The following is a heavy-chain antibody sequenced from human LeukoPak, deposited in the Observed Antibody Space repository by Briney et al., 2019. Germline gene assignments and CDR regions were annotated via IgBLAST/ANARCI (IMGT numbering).Heavy chain of an antibody. V-gene: IGHV3-33*08. CDR3: ARDRIGKYSIDY. J-gene: IGHJ4*02. D-gene: IGHD2-15*01. Sequence: GGSLRLSCAASGFTFSNFGLNWVRQAPGKGLEWVAFISDNGRRTYYLESVEGLFTISRDDSKNTLYLQMNSLRVEDTAVYYCARDRIGKYSIDYWGRGTLVTVSS. CDR2: ISDNGRRT. CDR1: GFTFSNFG.